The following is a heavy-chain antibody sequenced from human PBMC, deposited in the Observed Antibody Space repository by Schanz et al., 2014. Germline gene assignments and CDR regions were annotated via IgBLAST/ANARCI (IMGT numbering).Heavy chain of an antibody. V-gene: IGHV1-2*06. Sequence: QVQLVQSGAEVKKPGASVKISCKSSGATFNSYAFGWVRQAPGQGLEYMGRINPNSGGTNFAQKFQGRVTMTRDTSISTVYMELSRLRSDDTAVYYCARDNLVSSSWYNYYGMDVWGQGTTVTVSS. CDR2: INPNSGGT. J-gene: IGHJ6*02. D-gene: IGHD6-13*01. CDR1: GATFNSYA. CDR3: ARDNLVSSSWYNYYGMDV.